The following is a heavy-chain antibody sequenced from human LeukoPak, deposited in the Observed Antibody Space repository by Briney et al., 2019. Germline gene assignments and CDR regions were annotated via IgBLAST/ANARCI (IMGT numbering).Heavy chain of an antibody. J-gene: IGHJ4*02. CDR1: GGSFSGYY. V-gene: IGHV4-34*01. CDR3: ARSLPPQYFDY. Sequence: SETLSLTCAVYGGSFSGYYWSWIRQPPGKGPEWIGEINHSGSTNYNPSLKSRVTISVDTSKNQFSLKLSSVTAADTAVYYCARSLPPQYFDYWGQGTLVTVSS. CDR2: INHSGST.